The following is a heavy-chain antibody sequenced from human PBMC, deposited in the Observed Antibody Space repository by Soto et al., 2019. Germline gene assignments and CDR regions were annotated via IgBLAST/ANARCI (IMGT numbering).Heavy chain of an antibody. Sequence: QVQLQESGPGLVMPSQTLSLTCTVSGGSISSGDYYWSWIRQPPGKGLEWIGCIFYTGSTYYNPSLQSRITISVHPSTSHFSLTLTSVTAADTAVYFCASVTRYCSGGGCNPNWFDPWGQGTLVTVSS. V-gene: IGHV4-30-4*01. J-gene: IGHJ5*02. CDR1: GGSISSGDYY. D-gene: IGHD2-8*02. CDR3: ASVTRYCSGGGCNPNWFDP. CDR2: IFYTGST.